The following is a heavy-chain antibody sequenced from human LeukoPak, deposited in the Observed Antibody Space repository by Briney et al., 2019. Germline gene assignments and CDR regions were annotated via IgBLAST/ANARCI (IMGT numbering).Heavy chain of an antibody. J-gene: IGHJ4*02. CDR3: AAGGGDYFDN. CDR2: IYYSGSA. CDR1: GGSISSYY. Sequence: PSETLSLTCTVSGGSISSYYWSWVRQPPGKGLEWIGYIYYSGSANYSPSLKSRVTISVDTSKNQFSLRLSSVTAADTAVYYGAAGGGDYFDNWGQGTLVTVSS. V-gene: IGHV4-59*08. D-gene: IGHD3-10*01.